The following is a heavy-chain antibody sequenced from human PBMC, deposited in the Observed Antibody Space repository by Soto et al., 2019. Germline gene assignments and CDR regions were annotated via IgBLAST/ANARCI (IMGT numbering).Heavy chain of an antibody. Sequence: QVQLQESGPGRVQPSQTLSLTCAVSGGSMSSGAYYWSWIRQPPGQGLEWVGYISHSGGTYYNSCLQRRIAISLDTSKNQFSLTLSSVTAADTVVYFCARRGIRVGYYYRSGMDVWGQGTTVTVSS. J-gene: IGHJ6*02. V-gene: IGHV4-30-4*01. D-gene: IGHD1-26*01. CDR3: ARRGIRVGYYYRSGMDV. CDR1: GGSMSSGAYY. CDR2: ISHSGGT.